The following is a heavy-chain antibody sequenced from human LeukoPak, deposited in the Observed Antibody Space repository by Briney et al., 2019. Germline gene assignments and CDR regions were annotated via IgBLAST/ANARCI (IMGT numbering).Heavy chain of an antibody. D-gene: IGHD3-10*01. CDR2: ISGPGIAT. V-gene: IGHV3-23*01. CDR3: AKPGGPGIAARGAFDV. J-gene: IGHJ3*01. CDR1: GFIFTNYA. Sequence: GGSLRLSCAASGFIFTNYALNWVRQAPGKGLEWVSGISGPGIATYYADSVKGRYTISRDNSKNTLYLQMNSLRAEDTAVYYCAKPGGPGIAARGAFDVWGQGTLVTVSS.